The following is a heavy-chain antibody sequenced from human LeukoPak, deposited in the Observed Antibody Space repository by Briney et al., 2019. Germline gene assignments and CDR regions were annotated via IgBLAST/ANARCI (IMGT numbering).Heavy chain of an antibody. CDR2: ISAYNGNT. V-gene: IGHV1-18*01. Sequence: ASVKVSCKASGYTFTSYGISWVRQAPGQGLEWMGWISAYNGNTNYAQKLQGRVTMTTDTSTSTAYMELRSLRSDDTAVYYCARDRRQLWKYYYYGMDVWGQGITVTVSS. D-gene: IGHD5-18*01. CDR3: ARDRRQLWKYYYYGMDV. CDR1: GYTFTSYG. J-gene: IGHJ6*02.